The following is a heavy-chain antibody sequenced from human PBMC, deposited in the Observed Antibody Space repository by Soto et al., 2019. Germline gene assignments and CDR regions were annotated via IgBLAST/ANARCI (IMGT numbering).Heavy chain of an antibody. V-gene: IGHV1-69*01. D-gene: IGHD6-19*01. Sequence: QVQLVQSGAEVKKPGSSVKVSCKASGGTFSSYAISWVRQDPGPGLAWMGGIIPIFGTANYAQKFQGRVTITADESTSTAYMELSSLRSEDTAVYYCARDQAVAGTVAEYFQHWGQGTLVTVSS. CDR3: ARDQAVAGTVAEYFQH. CDR1: GGTFSSYA. CDR2: IIPIFGTA. J-gene: IGHJ1*01.